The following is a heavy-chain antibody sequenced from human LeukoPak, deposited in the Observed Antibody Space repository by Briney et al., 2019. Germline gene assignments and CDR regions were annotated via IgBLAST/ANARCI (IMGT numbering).Heavy chain of an antibody. J-gene: IGHJ4*02. CDR3: ARNGNWNYVDY. Sequence: SETLSLTCTVSSGSISSYYWSWIRHPPGKGLERMGYIYYNGNTNYIPSLKSRVTTSVDTSKNQFSLRLSSVTAADTAVYYCARNGNWNYVDYWGQGTLVTVSS. CDR2: IYYNGNT. CDR1: SGSISSYY. V-gene: IGHV4-59*08. D-gene: IGHD1-1*01.